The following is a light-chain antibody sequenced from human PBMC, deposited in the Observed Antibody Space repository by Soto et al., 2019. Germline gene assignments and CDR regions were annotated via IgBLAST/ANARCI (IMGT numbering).Light chain of an antibody. J-gene: IGKJ1*01. CDR2: GTS. CDR3: QQYGSSPWT. CDR1: QSVSSSY. V-gene: IGKV3-20*01. Sequence: EIVLTQSPGTLSLSPGGRATLSCRASQSVSSSYLAWYQQKPGQAPRLLIYGTSSRATGIPDRFSGSGSGTDFTLTINRLEPEDFAVYSCQQYGSSPWTFGRGTKVKIK.